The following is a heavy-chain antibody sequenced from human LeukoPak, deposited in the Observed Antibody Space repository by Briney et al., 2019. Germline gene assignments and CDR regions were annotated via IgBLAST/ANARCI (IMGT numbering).Heavy chain of an antibody. Sequence: GGSLRLSCAASGFTFSSYAMHWVRQAPGKGLEWVAVISYDGSNKYYAGSVKGRFTISRDNSKNSLYLQMNSLRAEDTALYYCAKDTGDSGSLREVDYWAREPWSPSPQ. D-gene: IGHD1-26*01. CDR3: AKDTGDSGSLREVDY. CDR2: ISYDGSNK. V-gene: IGHV3-30-3*01. J-gene: IGHJ4*02. CDR1: GFTFSSYA.